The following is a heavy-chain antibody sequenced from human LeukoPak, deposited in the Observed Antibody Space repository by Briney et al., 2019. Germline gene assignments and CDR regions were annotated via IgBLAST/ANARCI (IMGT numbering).Heavy chain of an antibody. CDR3: TTAEWFGELLHSDPYYYYYGMDV. CDR2: IKSKTDGGTT. J-gene: IGHJ6*02. V-gene: IGHV3-15*01. D-gene: IGHD3-10*01. Sequence: GGSLRLSCVASGFTFDHYRMNWVRQAPGKGLEWVGRIKSKTDGGTTDYAAPVKGRFTISRDDSKNTLYLQMNSLKTEDTAVYYCTTAEWFGELLHSDPYYYYYGMDVWGQGTTVTVSS. CDR1: GFTFDHYR.